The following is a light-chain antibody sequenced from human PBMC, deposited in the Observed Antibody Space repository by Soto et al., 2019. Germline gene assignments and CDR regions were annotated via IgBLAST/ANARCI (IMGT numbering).Light chain of an antibody. V-gene: IGLV2-23*02. CDR3: CAYAGNTIFYV. CDR1: SSDVGSYDL. CDR2: EVT. J-gene: IGLJ1*01. Sequence: QSVLTQPASVSGSPGQSITISCTGTSSDVGSYDLVSWYQQYPGKAPKLLIFEVTKRPSGVSDRFSGSKSGNTASLTISGLLAEDEAVYSCCAYAGNTIFYVFGTGTKVTVL.